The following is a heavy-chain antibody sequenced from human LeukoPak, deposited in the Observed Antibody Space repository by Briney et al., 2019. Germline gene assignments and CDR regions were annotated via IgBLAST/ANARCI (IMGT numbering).Heavy chain of an antibody. V-gene: IGHV3-7*01. Sequence: AGGSLRLSCAASGFTLSSYWMSWVRQAPGKGLEWVANIKYDGSEKDYVDSVKGRFTISRDNAKNSLYLQMNCLRAEDTAVYYCARDIAPAGLFFDYWGQGTLVTVSS. CDR3: ARDIAPAGLFFDY. D-gene: IGHD6-13*01. CDR2: IKYDGSEK. CDR1: GFTLSSYW. J-gene: IGHJ4*02.